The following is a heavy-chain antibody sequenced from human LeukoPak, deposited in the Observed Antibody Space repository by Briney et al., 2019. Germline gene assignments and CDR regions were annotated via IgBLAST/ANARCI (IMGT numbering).Heavy chain of an antibody. J-gene: IGHJ4*02. CDR2: IYPNGNT. CDR1: EFSFNSYA. D-gene: IGHD5-18*01. CDR3: ARRGHGYGSPFDY. Sequence: GGSLRLSCAASEFSFNSYAMSWVRQAPGKGLEWVSMIYPNGNTFYTDSVKGRFTISRDNSKNTLDLQMNSLRAEDTAVYYCARRGHGYGSPFDYWGQGTLVTVSS. V-gene: IGHV3-66*04.